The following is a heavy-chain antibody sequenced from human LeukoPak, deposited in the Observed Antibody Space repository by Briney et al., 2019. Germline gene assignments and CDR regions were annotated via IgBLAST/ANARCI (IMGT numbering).Heavy chain of an antibody. CDR3: ARDLKYDYSNYVRVYYYYYYMDV. CDR1: GFTFSSYW. V-gene: IGHV3-7*01. J-gene: IGHJ6*03. D-gene: IGHD4-11*01. CDR2: IKQDGSEK. Sequence: GGSLRLSCAASGFTFSSYWMSWVRQAPGKGLEWVANIKQDGSEKYYVDSVKGRFTISRDNAKNSLYLQMNSLRAEDTAVYYCARDLKYDYSNYVRVYYYYYYMDVWGKGPRSPSP.